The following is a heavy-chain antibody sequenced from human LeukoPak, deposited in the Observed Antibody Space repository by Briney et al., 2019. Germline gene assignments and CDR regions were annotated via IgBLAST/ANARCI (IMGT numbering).Heavy chain of an antibody. Sequence: QPGGSLSLSCAASGFTFSSYAMSWVRQAPGKGLEWVSAISGSGGSTYYADSVKGRFTISRDNSKNTLYLQMNSLRAEDTAVYYCAKAGRNHPTDYYYYGMDVWGQGTTVTVSS. J-gene: IGHJ6*02. CDR1: GFTFSSYA. D-gene: IGHD1-14*01. CDR2: ISGSGGST. V-gene: IGHV3-23*01. CDR3: AKAGRNHPTDYYYYGMDV.